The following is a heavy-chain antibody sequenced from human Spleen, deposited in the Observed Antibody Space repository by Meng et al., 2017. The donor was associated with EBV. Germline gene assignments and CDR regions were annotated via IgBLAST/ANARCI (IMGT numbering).Heavy chain of an antibody. CDR1: GPSIRSGGDD. CDR3: ARENYYDSSGSDY. CDR2: IYSSGGT. D-gene: IGHD3-22*01. Sequence: VALQNPGSGLLKPSPTLSLTWAVSGPSIRSGGDDWSWIRQPPGKGREWIGYIYSSGGTDYNPSLKVQATISVEGSKNQFSLKLSSITAAETAVYYCARENYYDSSGSDYWGQGTLVTVSS. J-gene: IGHJ4*02. V-gene: IGHV4-30-4*01.